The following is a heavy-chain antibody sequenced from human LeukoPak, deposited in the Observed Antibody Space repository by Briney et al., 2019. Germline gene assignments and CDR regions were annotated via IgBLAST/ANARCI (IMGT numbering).Heavy chain of an antibody. D-gene: IGHD3-3*01. CDR3: ARKTIFGVVSKRNDAFDI. J-gene: IGHJ3*02. CDR2: INPNSDAT. V-gene: IGHV1-2*02. Sequence: ASVKVSCKASGYTFTAYYVHWVRQAPGQGLEWMGWINPNSDATNYAQNFQGRVTMTRDTSISTVFMYLSSLRSDDTAVYFCARKTIFGVVSKRNDAFDIWGQGTVVTVSS. CDR1: GYTFTAYY.